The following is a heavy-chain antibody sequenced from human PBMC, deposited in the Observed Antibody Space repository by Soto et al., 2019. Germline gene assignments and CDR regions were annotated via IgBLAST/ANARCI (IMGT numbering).Heavy chain of an antibody. D-gene: IGHD5-18*01. CDR1: GDTFSSYT. J-gene: IGHJ6*02. Sequence: QVQLVQSGAEVKKPGSSVKVSCRASGDTFSSYTVNWVRQAPGRGLEWLGRIIPVLGTTDYAQKFQGRDPINADKTTNIEHREEGSLRAEDRAVYYGARRRYWGYDSYDKQYDGMDVWGQGTPVTVAS. CDR3: ARRRYWGYDSYDKQYDGMDV. V-gene: IGHV1-69*08. CDR2: IIPVLGTT.